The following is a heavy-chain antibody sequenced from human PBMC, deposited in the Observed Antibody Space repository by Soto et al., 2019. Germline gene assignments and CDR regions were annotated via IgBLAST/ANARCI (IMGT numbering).Heavy chain of an antibody. V-gene: IGHV1-69*13. Sequence: ASVKVSCKASGYTFTSYDFNWLRQAPGQGLEWLGRIIPIFGTRDYAQKFQGRVTITADDSTTTAYMELSSLTSEDTAVYYCARPRSSVRDLDSWGQGTLVTVSS. J-gene: IGHJ4*02. D-gene: IGHD6-13*01. CDR2: IIPIFGTR. CDR3: ARPRSSVRDLDS. CDR1: GYTFTSYD.